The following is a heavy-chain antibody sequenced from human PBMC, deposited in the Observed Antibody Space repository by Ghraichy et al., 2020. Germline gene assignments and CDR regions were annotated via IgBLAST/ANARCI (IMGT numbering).Heavy chain of an antibody. CDR3: ARVRDGNLHSALGI. CDR1: GASISNYY. D-gene: IGHD5-24*01. Sequence: SQTLSLTCSVSGASISNYYWNWIRQPAGKGLEWIGHIYSSGSTNYNPSLESRVTMSVDTSKNHFSLKLSSVTAADTAVYYCARVRDGNLHSALGIWGQGTMVTVSP. CDR2: IYSSGST. V-gene: IGHV4-4*07. J-gene: IGHJ3*02.